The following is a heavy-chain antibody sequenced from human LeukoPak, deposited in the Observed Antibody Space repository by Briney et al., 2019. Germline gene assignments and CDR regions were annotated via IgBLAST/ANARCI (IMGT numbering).Heavy chain of an antibody. CDR3: ARDRVGSQLLPHDAFDI. J-gene: IGHJ3*02. Sequence: PSETLSLTCTVSGGSISSYYWSWIRQPAGKGLEWIGSIYYSGSTYYNPSLKSRVTISVDTSKNQFSLKLSSVTAADTAVYYCARDRVGSQLLPHDAFDIWGQGTMVTVSS. CDR2: IYYSGST. CDR1: GGSISSYY. D-gene: IGHD2-2*01. V-gene: IGHV4-59*05.